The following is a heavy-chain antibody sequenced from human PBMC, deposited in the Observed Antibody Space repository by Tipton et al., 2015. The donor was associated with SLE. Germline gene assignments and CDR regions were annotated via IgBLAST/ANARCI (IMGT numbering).Heavy chain of an antibody. V-gene: IGHV4-61*01. D-gene: IGHD3-16*01. J-gene: IGHJ4*02. CDR3: ARSRETYDLGGVFDF. Sequence: TLSLTCTVSGGSISRGPYYWSWIRQPPGKGLEWIGYISDSGSTYYNPSLKSRVIISGDTSKNQFSLKLNSVTAADTAVYYCARSRETYDLGGVFDFWGQGTLVTVSS. CDR1: GGSISRGPYY. CDR2: ISDSGST.